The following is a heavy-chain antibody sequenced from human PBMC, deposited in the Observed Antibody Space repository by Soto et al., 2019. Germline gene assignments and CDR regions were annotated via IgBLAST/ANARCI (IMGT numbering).Heavy chain of an antibody. CDR1: GGSFSGYY. J-gene: IGHJ4*02. CDR3: ARFPFDRTSWTNPRYFDY. V-gene: IGHV4-34*01. Sequence: QVQLQQWGAGLLRPAETLSLTCAVYGGSFSGYYWTWIRQPPGKGLEWIGEINQSGFTSYNPSLESRGTMSVDTSKNQFSLRLSSVTAADTAVYYCARFPFDRTSWTNPRYFDYWGQGTLVTVSS. D-gene: IGHD2-15*01. CDR2: INQSGFT.